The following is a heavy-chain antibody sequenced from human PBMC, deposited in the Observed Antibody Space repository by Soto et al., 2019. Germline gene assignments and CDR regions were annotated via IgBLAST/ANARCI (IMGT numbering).Heavy chain of an antibody. D-gene: IGHD3-22*01. CDR1: GDTFSSYA. CDR3: ASRSGFFSYYYGMDV. CDR2: IIPIFGTA. Sequence: ASVKVSCKASGDTFSSYAISWVRQAPGQGLEWMGGIIPIFGTANYAQKFQGRVTITADESTSTAYMELSSLRSEDTAVYYCASRSGFFSYYYGMDVWGQGTTVTVSS. V-gene: IGHV1-69*13. J-gene: IGHJ6*02.